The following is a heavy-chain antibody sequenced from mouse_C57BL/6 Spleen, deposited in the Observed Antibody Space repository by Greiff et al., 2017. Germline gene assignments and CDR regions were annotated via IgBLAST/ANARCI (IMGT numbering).Heavy chain of an antibody. CDR3: ATSTTGVAPGAMDY. D-gene: IGHD1-1*01. J-gene: IGHJ4*01. CDR1: GFNINDYY. CDR2: IDPEDGET. Sequence: VQLQQSGAELVKPGASVKLSCTASGFNINDYYMHWVKQRTEQGLEWIGRIDPEDGETKYAPKFQGKATLPADTASNPAYLQLSSLPSEDTAVYYCATSTTGVAPGAMDYWGQGTSVTVSS. V-gene: IGHV14-2*01.